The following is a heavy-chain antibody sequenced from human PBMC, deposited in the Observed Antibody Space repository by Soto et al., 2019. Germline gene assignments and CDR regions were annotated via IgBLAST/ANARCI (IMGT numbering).Heavy chain of an antibody. V-gene: IGHV1-18*01. CDR1: GYTFTSYG. J-gene: IGHJ6*02. Sequence: QVQLVQSGAEVKKPGASVKVSCKASGYTFTSYGISWVRQAPGQGLAWMGWTSAYNGNTNYAQKLQGRVTTTTDTYTSTGYIELRSLRPDDTAVYYCARDVSIAMVRCVKRFENGMDFWGQGTTVTVSS. CDR2: TSAYNGNT. D-gene: IGHD3-10*01. CDR3: ARDVSIAMVRCVKRFENGMDF.